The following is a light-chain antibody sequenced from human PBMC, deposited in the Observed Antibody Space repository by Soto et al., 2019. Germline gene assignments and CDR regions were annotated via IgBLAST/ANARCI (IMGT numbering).Light chain of an antibody. J-gene: IGLJ2*01. CDR1: SSDVGGYNY. V-gene: IGLV2-11*01. CDR3: CSYVGSYSVV. CDR2: DVS. Sequence: QSALTQPRSVSGSPGQSVTISCTGTSSDVGGYNYVSWYQQHPGKAPKLMIYDVSERPSGVPDRFSGSKSGNTASLTISGLQAEDEADYYCCSYVGSYSVVFGGGTKLTVL.